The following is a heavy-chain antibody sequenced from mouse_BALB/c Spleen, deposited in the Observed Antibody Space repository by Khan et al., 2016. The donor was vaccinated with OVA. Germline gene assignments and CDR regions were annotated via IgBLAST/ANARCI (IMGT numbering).Heavy chain of an antibody. CDR3: ASGGYWYFDV. Sequence: LVESGPEVKKPGETVKISCKASGYSFTHYGMNWVRQAPGKGLKWMGWINTYTGEPTYADDFKGRFAFSLETSASTAYLQINNLKNEDTATYFCASGGYWYFDVWGAGTTVTVSS. V-gene: IGHV9-3-1*01. CDR2: INTYTGEP. J-gene: IGHJ1*01. CDR1: GYSFTHYG. D-gene: IGHD1-1*02.